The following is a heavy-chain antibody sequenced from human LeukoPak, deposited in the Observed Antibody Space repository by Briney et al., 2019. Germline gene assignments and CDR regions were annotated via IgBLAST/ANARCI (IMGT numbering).Heavy chain of an antibody. CDR2: IKSKTDGGTT. J-gene: IGHJ4*02. Sequence: PGGSLRLSCAASGFTFSSYSMNWVRQAPGKGLEWVGRIKSKTDGGTTDYAAPVKGRFTISRDDSKNTLYLQMNSLKTEDTAVYYCTTVPDCSSTSCYTLGWGQGTLVTVSS. CDR3: TTVPDCSSTSCYTLG. D-gene: IGHD2-2*02. CDR1: GFTFSSYS. V-gene: IGHV3-15*01.